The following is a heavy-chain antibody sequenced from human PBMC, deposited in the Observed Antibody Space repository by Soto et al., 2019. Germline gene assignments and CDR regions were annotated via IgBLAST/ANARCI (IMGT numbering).Heavy chain of an antibody. D-gene: IGHD3-10*01. J-gene: IGHJ4*02. Sequence: QITLKESGPTLVKPTQTLTLTCNFSGFSLNTYGVGVGWIRQPPGKALEWLALIYWDDDTRFSPSLNSRLAITKDTSKSQVVLTMPHMHPVDTATYYCAHRPGFSMAFDYWGPGSLVTVSS. CDR1: GFSLNTYGVG. V-gene: IGHV2-5*02. CDR2: IYWDDDT. CDR3: AHRPGFSMAFDY.